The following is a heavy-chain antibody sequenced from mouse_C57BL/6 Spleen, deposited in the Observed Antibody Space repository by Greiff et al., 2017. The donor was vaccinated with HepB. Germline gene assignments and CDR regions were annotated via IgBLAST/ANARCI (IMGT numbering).Heavy chain of an antibody. CDR2: IYPRSGNT. Sequence: QVHVKQSGAELARPGASVKLSCKASGYTFTSYGISWVKQRTGQGLEWIGEIYPRSGNTYYNEKFKGKATLTADKSSSTAYMELRSLTSEDSAVYFCAKTMITTRYYFDYWGQGTTLTVSS. D-gene: IGHD2-4*01. V-gene: IGHV1-81*01. J-gene: IGHJ2*01. CDR3: AKTMITTRYYFDY. CDR1: GYTFTSYG.